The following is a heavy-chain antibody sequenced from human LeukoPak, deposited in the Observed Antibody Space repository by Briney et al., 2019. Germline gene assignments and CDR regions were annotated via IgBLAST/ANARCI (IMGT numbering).Heavy chain of an antibody. Sequence: SETLSLTCTVSGGSISSYYWSWIRQPPGKGLEWIGYIYYSGSTNYNPSLKSRVTISVDTSKNQFSLKLSSVTAADTAVYYCARVARFGELFIDYWGQGTLVTVSS. J-gene: IGHJ4*02. CDR2: IYYSGST. V-gene: IGHV4-59*08. D-gene: IGHD3-10*01. CDR1: GGSISSYY. CDR3: ARVARFGELFIDY.